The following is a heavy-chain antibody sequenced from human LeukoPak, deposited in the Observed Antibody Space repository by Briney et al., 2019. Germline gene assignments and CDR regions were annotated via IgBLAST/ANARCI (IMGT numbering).Heavy chain of an antibody. CDR3: ARVGRWLQFGWFDP. CDR1: GGSISSYY. J-gene: IGHJ5*02. V-gene: IGHV4-4*07. D-gene: IGHD5-24*01. CDR2: IYTSGST. Sequence: SETLSLTCTVSGGSISSYYWSWIRQPAGKGLEWIGRIYTSGSTNYNPSLKSRVTMSVDTSKNQFSLKLSSVTAADTAVYYCARVGRWLQFGWFDPWGQGTLVTVSS.